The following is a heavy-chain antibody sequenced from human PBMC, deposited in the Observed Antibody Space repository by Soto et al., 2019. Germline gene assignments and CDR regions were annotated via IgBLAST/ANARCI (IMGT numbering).Heavy chain of an antibody. CDR2: IYYSGST. J-gene: IGHJ4*02. D-gene: IGHD3-22*01. CDR3: ARSDRDHYYDSSGFASDY. Sequence: NPSETLSLTCAVSGYSISSGYYWSWIRQHPGKGLEWIGYIYYSGSTYYNPSLKSRVTISVDTSKNQFSLKLSSVTAADTAVYYCARSDRDHYYDSSGFASDYWGQGTLVTVSS. V-gene: IGHV4-31*11. CDR1: GYSISSGYY.